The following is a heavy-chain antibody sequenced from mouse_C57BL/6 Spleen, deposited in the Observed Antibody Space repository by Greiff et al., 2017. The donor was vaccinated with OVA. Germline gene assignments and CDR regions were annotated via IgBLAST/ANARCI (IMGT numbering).Heavy chain of an antibody. CDR2: ISNGGGST. CDR3: ARVYYGNYDWYFDV. CDR1: GFTFSDYY. V-gene: IGHV5-12*01. J-gene: IGHJ1*03. Sequence: EVQRVESGGGLVQPGGSLKLSCAASGFTFSDYYMYWVRQTPETRLEWVAYISNGGGSTYYPDTVTGRFTISRDNAKNTLYLQMSRLKAEDTAMYYCARVYYGNYDWYFDVCGTGTTVTVSS. D-gene: IGHD2-1*01.